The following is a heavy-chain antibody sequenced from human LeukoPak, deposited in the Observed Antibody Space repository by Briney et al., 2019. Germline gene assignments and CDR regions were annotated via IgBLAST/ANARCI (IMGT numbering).Heavy chain of an antibody. CDR2: IRDGGERT. Sequence: GGSLRLSCAASGFNFSSYAMNWVRQAPGGGREWVSAIRDGGERTYYADSVKGRFTISRDDSKNTLYLEMNSLRVEDTAVDYCAKKGGGMGVTGNYLDYWGQGTLVTVSS. D-gene: IGHD1-26*01. J-gene: IGHJ4*02. V-gene: IGHV3-23*01. CDR3: AKKGGGMGVTGNYLDY. CDR1: GFNFSSYA.